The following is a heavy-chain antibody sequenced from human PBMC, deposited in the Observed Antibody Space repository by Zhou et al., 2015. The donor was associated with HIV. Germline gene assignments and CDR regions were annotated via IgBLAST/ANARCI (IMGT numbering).Heavy chain of an antibody. V-gene: IGHV1-69*12. Sequence: QVQLVQSGAEVKKPGSSVKVSCKASGGTFSSYAISWVRQAPGQGLEWMGGIIPIFGTANYAQKFQGRVTITADESTSTAYMELSSLRSEDTAVYYCARGGSQRGNTETRRGVSWFGALVDPWGQGTLVHRLL. CDR2: IIPIFGTA. J-gene: IGHJ5*02. CDR3: ARGGSQRGNTETRRGVSWFGALVDP. CDR1: GGTFSSYA. D-gene: IGHD3-10*01.